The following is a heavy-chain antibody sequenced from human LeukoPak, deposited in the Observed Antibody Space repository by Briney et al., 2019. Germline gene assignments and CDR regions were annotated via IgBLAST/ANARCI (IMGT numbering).Heavy chain of an antibody. CDR3: ARVKQLPFDY. V-gene: IGHV4-39*07. D-gene: IGHD6-19*01. CDR1: GGSISSSSYY. Sequence: RSSETLSLTCTVSGGSISSSSYYWGWIRQPPGKGLEWIGSIYYSGSTYYTPSPKSRVTISVDTSKNQFSLKLSSVTAADTAVYYCARVKQLPFDYWGQGTLVTVSS. CDR2: IYYSGST. J-gene: IGHJ4*02.